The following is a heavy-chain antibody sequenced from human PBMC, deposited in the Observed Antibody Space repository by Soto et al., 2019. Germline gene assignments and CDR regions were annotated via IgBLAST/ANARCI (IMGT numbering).Heavy chain of an antibody. CDR1: GVFISSSPYY. Sequence: SETLSLTCSVAGVFISSSPYYWTWIRQPPGTGLEWIGEINHSGSSNYNPSLKSRVTISVDTSKNQFSLKLTSVTAADTAVYYCARDKITGLFDYWGQGTLVTVSS. V-gene: IGHV4-39*07. CDR2: INHSGSS. CDR3: ARDKITGLFDY. J-gene: IGHJ4*02. D-gene: IGHD2-8*02.